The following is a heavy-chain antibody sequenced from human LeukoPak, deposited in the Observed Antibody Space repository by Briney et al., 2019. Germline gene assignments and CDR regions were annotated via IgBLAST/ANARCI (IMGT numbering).Heavy chain of an antibody. CDR1: GFTFDDYG. D-gene: IGHD3-22*01. CDR3: TRDYYDSSGLPFDY. V-gene: IGHV3-21*01. CDR2: ISSISHYI. J-gene: IGHJ4*02. Sequence: PGGSLRLSCAASGFTFDDYGMSWVRQAPGKGLEWVSSISSISHYIYYADSVKGRSTISRDNAKNSLYLQMNSLRAEDTALYYCTRDYYDSSGLPFDYWGQGTLVTVSS.